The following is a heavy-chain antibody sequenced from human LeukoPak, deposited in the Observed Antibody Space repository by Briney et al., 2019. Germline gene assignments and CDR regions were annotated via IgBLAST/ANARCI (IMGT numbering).Heavy chain of an antibody. CDR2: IYYSGST. J-gene: IGHJ2*01. CDR3: ARSGYSYGWHWYFDL. V-gene: IGHV4-59*01. Sequence: SETLSLTCTVSGGSINSYYWSWIRQPPGKGLEWIGYIYYSGSTNYNPSLKSRVTISVDTTKNQFSLKLSSVTAADTAVYYCARSGYSYGWHWYFDLWGRGTLVTVSS. CDR1: GGSINSYY. D-gene: IGHD5-18*01.